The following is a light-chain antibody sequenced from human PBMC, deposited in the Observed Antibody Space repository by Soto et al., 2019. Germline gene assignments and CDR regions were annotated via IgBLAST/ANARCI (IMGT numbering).Light chain of an antibody. CDR1: SSDIGGYNS. CDR3: SAYTHSNTVI. V-gene: IGLV2-8*01. Sequence: QSALTQPPSASGSPGQSVTISCTGTSSDIGGYNSVSWYQQHPGEVPKLMIYEVIKRPSGISDRFSGSKSGNTASLTISGLQAEDEADYYCSAYTHSNTVIFGGGTKLTVL. CDR2: EVI. J-gene: IGLJ2*01.